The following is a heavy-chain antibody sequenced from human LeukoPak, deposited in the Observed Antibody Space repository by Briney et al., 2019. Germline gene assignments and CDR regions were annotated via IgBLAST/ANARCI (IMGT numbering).Heavy chain of an antibody. V-gene: IGHV3-23*01. CDR2: ITAPGDAT. D-gene: IGHD2-8*01. J-gene: IGHJ4*02. CDR3: AKAFGTNGYFQLPIDF. Sequence: GGSLRLSCATSGFSFSSNAMTWVRQAPGKGLECVSAITAPGDATYYADSVKGRFSISRDNSRNTLYLQLNSLRAEDTAAYYCAKAFGTNGYFQLPIDFWGQGTLVTVSS. CDR1: GFSFSSNA.